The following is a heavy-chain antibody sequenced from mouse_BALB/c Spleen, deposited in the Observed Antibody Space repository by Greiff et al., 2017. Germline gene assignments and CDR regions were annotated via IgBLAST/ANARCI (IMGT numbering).Heavy chain of an antibody. Sequence: EVQLMESGGGLVQPGGSLRLSCATSGFTFTDYYMSWVRQPPGKALEWLGFIRNKANGYTTESSASVKGRFTISRDNSQSILYLQMNTLRAEDSATYYCARAGSYYGYAMAYWGQGTSVTVSA. D-gene: IGHD1-1*01. V-gene: IGHV7-3*02. CDR3: ARAGSYYGYAMAY. J-gene: IGHJ4*01. CDR2: IRNKANGYTT. CDR1: GFTFTDYY.